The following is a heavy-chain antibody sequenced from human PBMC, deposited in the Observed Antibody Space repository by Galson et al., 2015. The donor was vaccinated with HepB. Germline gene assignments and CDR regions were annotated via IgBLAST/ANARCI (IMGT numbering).Heavy chain of an antibody. J-gene: IGHJ6*02. D-gene: IGHD4-17*01. CDR3: ARDGRADYGDYRNGMDV. CDR2: IYYSGST. CDR1: GGSISSYY. V-gene: IGHV4-59*01. Sequence: ETLSLTCTVSGGSISSYYWSWIRQPPGKGLEWIGYIYYSGSTNYNPSLKSRVTISVDTSKNQFSLKLSSVTAADTAVYYCARDGRADYGDYRNGMDVWGQGTTVTVSS.